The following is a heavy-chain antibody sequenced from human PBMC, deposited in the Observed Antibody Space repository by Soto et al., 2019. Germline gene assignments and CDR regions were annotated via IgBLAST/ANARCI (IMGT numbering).Heavy chain of an antibody. CDR3: AKNGQPPYYYYGLGV. J-gene: IGHJ6*02. D-gene: IGHD2-8*01. CDR2: ISGYNGDI. V-gene: IGHV1-18*01. CDR1: GYTFTRYG. Sequence: QGQLVQSEAEVKKPGASVKVSCKASGYTFTRYGISWVRQAPGQGLEWMGWISGYNGDITYAQKFQGTVTMHIDTSTSTAYMALMSLTSDDTAVYYCAKNGQPPYYYYGLGVWGQGTKVTVSS.